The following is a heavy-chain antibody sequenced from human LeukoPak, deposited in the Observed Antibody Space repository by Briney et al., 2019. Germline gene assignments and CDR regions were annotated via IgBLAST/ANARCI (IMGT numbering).Heavy chain of an antibody. CDR3: ARDRLAARLIAVSFSNWFDP. V-gene: IGHV3-30*01. CDR1: GFTFSSYA. Sequence: PGGSLRLSCAASGFTFSSYAMHWVRQAPGKGLEWVAVISYDGSNKYYADSVKGRFTISRDSSKNTLYLQMNSLRAEDTAVYYCARDRLAARLIAVSFSNWFDPWGQGTLVTVSS. D-gene: IGHD6-6*01. CDR2: ISYDGSNK. J-gene: IGHJ5*02.